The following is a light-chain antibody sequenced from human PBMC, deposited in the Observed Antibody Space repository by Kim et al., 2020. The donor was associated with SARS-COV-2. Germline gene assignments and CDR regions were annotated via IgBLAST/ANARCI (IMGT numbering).Light chain of an antibody. CDR2: DNN. J-gene: IGLJ2*01. CDR1: TSNIGNNY. V-gene: IGLV1-51*01. Sequence: GQRVTISCSGSTSNIGNNYVSWYQHLPGTAPKLLIYDNNKRPSGIPDRFSGSKSGTSATLGITGLQTGDEADYYCVTWDAILSAVVFGGGTQLTVL. CDR3: VTWDAILSAVV.